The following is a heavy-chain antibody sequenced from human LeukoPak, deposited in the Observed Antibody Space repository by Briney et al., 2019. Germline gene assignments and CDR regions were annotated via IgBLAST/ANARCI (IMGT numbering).Heavy chain of an antibody. CDR2: ISAYNGNT. V-gene: IGHV1-18*01. Sequence: TSVKVSCKASVYTFTSYGISWVRQAPGQGLEWMGWISAYNGNTNYAQKLQGRVTMTTDTSTSTAYMELRSLRSDDTAVYYCARDSRIRGFDYWGQGTLVTVSS. CDR3: ARDSRIRGFDY. J-gene: IGHJ4*02. CDR1: VYTFTSYG. D-gene: IGHD6-13*01.